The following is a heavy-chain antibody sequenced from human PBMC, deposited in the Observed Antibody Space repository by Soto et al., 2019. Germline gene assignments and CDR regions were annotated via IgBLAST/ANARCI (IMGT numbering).Heavy chain of an antibody. CDR2: ISGDTGDT. V-gene: IGHV1-18*01. CDR1: GFKFSTYG. D-gene: IGHD2-2*01. Sequence: QVQLVQSAAEVKKPGASVKVACKSSGFKFSTYGISWVRQAPGQGLEWMGWISGDTGDTKYAQKVEGRVIMTTDTSTNTAYMELRGLRSDHTAIYYCATAYKTSWRPFDYWGQGTLVTVSS. CDR3: ATAYKTSWRPFDY. J-gene: IGHJ4*02.